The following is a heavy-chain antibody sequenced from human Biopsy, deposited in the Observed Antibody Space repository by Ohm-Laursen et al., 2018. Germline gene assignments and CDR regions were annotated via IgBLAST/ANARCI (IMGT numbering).Heavy chain of an antibody. J-gene: IGHJ1*01. CDR2: NIPILGTG. CDR3: ATKLTGYFHH. D-gene: IGHD3-9*01. CDR1: GGTFSNYG. Sequence: SVKVSCKVPGGTFSNYGVNWVRQAPGQGLEWLGGNIPILGTGNYAQKFQDRVTVAADTSTSTATMELRSLQSDDTAVYYCATKLTGYFHHWGQGTLVIVSS. V-gene: IGHV1-69*06.